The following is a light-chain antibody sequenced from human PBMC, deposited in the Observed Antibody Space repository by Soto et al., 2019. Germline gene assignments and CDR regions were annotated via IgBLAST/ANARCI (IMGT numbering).Light chain of an antibody. CDR3: QQYNDWYT. Sequence: IVMTQSPATLSVSPGQRATLSCRASLSVSSNLAWYQHKPGQAPRLLIYSASTRATGIPARFSGSGSGTEFTLTINSLQSEDFAVYYCQQYNDWYTFGQGTKLEIK. CDR2: SAS. V-gene: IGKV3-15*01. CDR1: LSVSSN. J-gene: IGKJ2*01.